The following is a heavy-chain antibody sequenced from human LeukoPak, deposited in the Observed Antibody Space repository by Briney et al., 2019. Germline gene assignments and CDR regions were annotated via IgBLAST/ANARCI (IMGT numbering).Heavy chain of an antibody. CDR1: GGSFRGYY. D-gene: IGHD7-27*01. CDR2: IHYTGAT. J-gene: IGHJ2*01. CDR3: ARGVLGPYYFDL. V-gene: IGHV4-34*01. Sequence: SETLSLTCAVYGGSFRGYYWSWIRQPPGKGLEWIGEIHYTGATNYKPSLKSRVTISGDPPKNQFSLRVSSVTAADTAVYYCARGVLGPYYFDLWGRGTLVTVSS.